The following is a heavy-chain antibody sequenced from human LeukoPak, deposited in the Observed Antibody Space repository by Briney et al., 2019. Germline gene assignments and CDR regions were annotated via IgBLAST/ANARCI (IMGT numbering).Heavy chain of an antibody. CDR2: IYYSGST. CDR1: GGPFSNYY. J-gene: IGHJ5*02. V-gene: IGHV4-39*01. Sequence: SETLSLTCAVYGGPFSNYYWTWIRQSPGKGLEWIGSIYYSGSTYYNPSLKSRVTISVDTSKNQFSLKLSSVTAADTAVYYCARHGGSSRYNGFDPWGQGTLVTVSS. D-gene: IGHD6-13*01. CDR3: ARHGGSSRYNGFDP.